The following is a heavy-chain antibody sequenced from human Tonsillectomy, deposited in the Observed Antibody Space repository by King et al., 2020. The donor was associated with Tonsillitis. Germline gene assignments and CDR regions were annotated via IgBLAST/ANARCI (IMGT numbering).Heavy chain of an antibody. J-gene: IGHJ4*02. CDR2: IYSGGSST. D-gene: IGHD6-13*01. CDR3: SKQKGPAAGIDY. V-gene: IGHV3-23*03. Sequence: EVQLVESGGGLVQPGGSLKLSCTASGFTFSTYAMSWVRQAPGKGLEWVSVIYSGGSSTHYSDSVKGRFTISRDNSKNTLYLQMNSLRTEDTAVYYCSKQKGPAAGIDYWGQGNLVTVSS. CDR1: GFTFSTYA.